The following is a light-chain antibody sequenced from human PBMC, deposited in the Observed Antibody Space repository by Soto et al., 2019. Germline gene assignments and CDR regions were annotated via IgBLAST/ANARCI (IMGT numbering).Light chain of an antibody. Sequence: EIVLTQSPGTLSLSPGERATLSCRASQSVGSSYLAWYQQKPGQAPRLLIYGASSRATGIPDRFSGRGSGTDFTLTISRLEPYDFAVYYCQQYGSSPTWTVGQGTEVEIK. CDR3: QQYGSSPTWT. V-gene: IGKV3-20*01. J-gene: IGKJ1*01. CDR2: GAS. CDR1: QSVGSSY.